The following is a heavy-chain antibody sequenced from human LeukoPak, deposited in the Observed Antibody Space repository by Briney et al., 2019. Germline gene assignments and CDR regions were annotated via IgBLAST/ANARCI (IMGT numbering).Heavy chain of an antibody. D-gene: IGHD6-13*01. Sequence: SETLSLTCAVSGGSISSRDYYWGWIRQPPGKGLEWIGSFYNTGNTYYNPSLNSRVTISLDTSKSQFSLKLSSVTAADTAVYYCARGSSSWDLGGSFDYWGQGTLVTVSS. V-gene: IGHV4-39*07. CDR1: GGSISSRDYY. CDR2: FYNTGNT. CDR3: ARGSSSWDLGGSFDY. J-gene: IGHJ4*02.